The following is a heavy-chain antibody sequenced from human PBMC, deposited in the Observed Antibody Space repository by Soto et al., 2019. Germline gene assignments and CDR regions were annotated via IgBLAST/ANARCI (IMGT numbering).Heavy chain of an antibody. V-gene: IGHV3-30*03. Sequence: GGSLRLSCAASGFTFSSHGLHWVRQAPGKGLEWVAIVSFDGSDRFYADSVKGRFTISRDNAKNSLYLQMNSLRDEDTAVYYCARESGYLNWFDPWGQGTLVTVSS. J-gene: IGHJ5*02. CDR1: GFTFSSHG. CDR2: VSFDGSDR. D-gene: IGHD3-22*01. CDR3: ARESGYLNWFDP.